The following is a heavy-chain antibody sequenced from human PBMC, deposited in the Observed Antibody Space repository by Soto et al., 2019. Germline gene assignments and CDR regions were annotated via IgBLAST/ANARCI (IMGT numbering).Heavy chain of an antibody. D-gene: IGHD2-2*01. J-gene: IGHJ3*02. V-gene: IGHV1-2*04. CDR1: GYIFTGYY. CDR3: ARGGLSSTRNFNDAFDI. CDR2: INPNSGGT. Sequence: ASVKLCKASGYIFTGYYMHWVRQAPGQGLEWMGWINPNSGGTNYAQKFQGWVTMTRDTSISTAYMELSRLRSDDTAVYYCARGGLSSTRNFNDAFDIWGQGTMVTVSS.